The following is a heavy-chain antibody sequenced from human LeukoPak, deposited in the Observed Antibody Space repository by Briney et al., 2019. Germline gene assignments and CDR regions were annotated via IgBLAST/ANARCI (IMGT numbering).Heavy chain of an antibody. CDR1: GGSISSSSYY. CDR2: IYYSGRA. CDR3: ARLWPGWLVWDS. V-gene: IGHV4-39*01. Sequence: IPSQTLSLTCTVSGGSISSSSYYWGWIRQPPGKGLEWIGTIYYSGRAYYNPSLKSRVTISVDTSKNQFSLNLSSVTAADTAVYYCARLWPGWLVWDSWGQGTLVTVSS. D-gene: IGHD6-19*01. J-gene: IGHJ4*02.